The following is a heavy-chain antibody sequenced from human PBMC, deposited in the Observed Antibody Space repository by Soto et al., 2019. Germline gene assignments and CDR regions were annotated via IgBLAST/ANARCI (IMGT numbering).Heavy chain of an antibody. D-gene: IGHD3-22*01. J-gene: IGHJ4*02. CDR2: IYYSGST. CDR3: ARGRRITMIGGGYFDY. Sequence: QVQLQESGPGLVKPSETLSLTCTVSGGSVSSGSYYWSWIRQHPGKGLEWIGYIYYSGSTNYNPSLKSRVTISVDTSKNQFSLKLSSVTAADTAVYYCARGRRITMIGGGYFDYWGQGTLVTVSS. V-gene: IGHV4-61*01. CDR1: GGSVSSGSYY.